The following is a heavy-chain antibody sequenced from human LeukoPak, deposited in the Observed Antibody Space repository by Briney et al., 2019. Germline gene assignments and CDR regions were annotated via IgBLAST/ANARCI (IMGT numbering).Heavy chain of an antibody. Sequence: ASVKVSCKASGYTFTSYDINWVQQATGQGLEWMGGIIPIFGTANYAQKFQGRVTMTTDTSTSAAYMELRSLRSDDTAVYYCARVTELTYGSGRGKYNWFDPWGQGTLVTVSS. D-gene: IGHD3-10*01. V-gene: IGHV1-69*05. CDR1: GYTFTSYD. J-gene: IGHJ5*02. CDR3: ARVTELTYGSGRGKYNWFDP. CDR2: IIPIFGTA.